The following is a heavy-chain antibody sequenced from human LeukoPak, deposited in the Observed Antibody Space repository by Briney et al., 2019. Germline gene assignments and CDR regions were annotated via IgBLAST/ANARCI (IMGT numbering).Heavy chain of an antibody. CDR1: GYTFTSYD. Sequence: ASVKVSCKASGYTFTSYDINWVRQATGQGLEWMGWMNPNSGNTGYAQKLQGRVTMTRNTSISTAYMELSSLRSEDTAVYYCARVVLTGYPFYYYYGMDVCGQRNTVTVSS. CDR2: MNPNSGNT. J-gene: IGHJ6*01. CDR3: ARVVLTGYPFYYYYGMDV. V-gene: IGHV1-8*01. D-gene: IGHD3-9*01.